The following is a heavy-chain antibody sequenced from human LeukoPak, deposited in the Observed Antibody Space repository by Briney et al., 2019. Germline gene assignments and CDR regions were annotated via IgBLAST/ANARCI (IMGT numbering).Heavy chain of an antibody. D-gene: IGHD4-17*01. CDR3: AREYYGVDY. V-gene: IGHV3-74*01. Sequence: GGSLRLSCAASGFILSSVWMHWVRQVPGEGLEHVATINPDGSRRRYADSVKGRFTISRDNAKNSLYLQMNSLRAEDTAVYYCAREYYGVDYWGQGTLVTVSS. CDR2: INPDGSRR. J-gene: IGHJ4*02. CDR1: GFILSSVW.